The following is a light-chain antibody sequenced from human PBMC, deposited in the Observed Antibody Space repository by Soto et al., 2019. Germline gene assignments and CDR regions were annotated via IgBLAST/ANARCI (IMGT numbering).Light chain of an antibody. Sequence: DIQMTQSPSSLSASVGDRVTITCRASQSISSYLNWYQQKPGKAPKLLIYTASTLQSGVPSRFSGSGSGTDFTLTISSLQPEDCATYSCQQSYGTPLTVGGGTKVEIK. J-gene: IGKJ4*01. CDR3: QQSYGTPLT. CDR2: TAS. CDR1: QSISSY. V-gene: IGKV1-39*01.